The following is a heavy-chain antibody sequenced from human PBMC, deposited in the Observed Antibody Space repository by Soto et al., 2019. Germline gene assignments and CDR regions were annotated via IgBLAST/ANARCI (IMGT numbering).Heavy chain of an antibody. Sequence: QVQLVQSGAEVKKPGSSVTVSCKASGGTFSRNAVSWVRQAPGQGLEWMGGIIPIFGTVKYAQKFQGRVTITADESTSTVYMELSSLRSEDTAVYSCARGNKEWEERGSYYYYGLDVWGQGTTVIVSS. D-gene: IGHD1-26*01. J-gene: IGHJ6*02. CDR2: IIPIFGTV. CDR3: ARGNKEWEERGSYYYYGLDV. V-gene: IGHV1-69*01. CDR1: GGTFSRNA.